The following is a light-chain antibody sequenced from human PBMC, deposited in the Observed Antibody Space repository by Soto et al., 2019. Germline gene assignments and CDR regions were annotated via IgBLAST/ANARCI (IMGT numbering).Light chain of an antibody. Sequence: QSALTQPPSVSGSPGQSVTISCTGTSSDVGSYNRVSWYQQPPGTAPKLMIYEVSNRPSGVPDRFSGSKSGNTASLTISGLQAVDEADYYCRSYTSSSTCVFGTGTKLTVL. CDR1: SSDVGSYNR. V-gene: IGLV2-18*02. CDR2: EVS. CDR3: RSYTSSSTCV. J-gene: IGLJ1*01.